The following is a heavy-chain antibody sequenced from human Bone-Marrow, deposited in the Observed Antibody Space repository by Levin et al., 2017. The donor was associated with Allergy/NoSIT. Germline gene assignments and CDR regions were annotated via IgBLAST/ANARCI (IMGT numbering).Heavy chain of an antibody. CDR2: IIPFSGTA. CDR3: ATHPTTVLTSYFDY. J-gene: IGHJ4*02. D-gene: IGHD4-17*01. Sequence: ASVKVSCKTSAGIFSNYPISWMRQAPGQGLEWMGGIIPFSGTAKYAQKFQGRITIIADESTTTASMELRNLRSEDTAIYYCATHPTTVLTSYFDYCGQGTLVTVSS. V-gene: IGHV1-69*13. CDR1: AGIFSNYP.